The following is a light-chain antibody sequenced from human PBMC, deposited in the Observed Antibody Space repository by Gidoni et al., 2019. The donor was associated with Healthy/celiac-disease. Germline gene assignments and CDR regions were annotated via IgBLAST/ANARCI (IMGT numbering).Light chain of an antibody. CDR2: PDS. CDR3: QAWDSSTAWV. J-gene: IGLJ2*01. CDR1: KLGDKY. V-gene: IGLV3-1*01. Sequence: YELTEQPSGAVSPGQTASITCSGDKLGDKYACWYQQKPGQSPVRVLYPDSSRPSVIPERFSGSNSGNTATLTISGTQAMDEADYYCQAWDSSTAWVFGGGTKLTVL.